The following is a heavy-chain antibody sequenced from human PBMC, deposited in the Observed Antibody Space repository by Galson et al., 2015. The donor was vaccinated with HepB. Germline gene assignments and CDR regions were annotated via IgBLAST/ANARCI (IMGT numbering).Heavy chain of an antibody. J-gene: IGHJ6*02. Sequence: SVKVSCKASGYTFGSYGITWVRQAPGQRLEWMAWISTYNGNTNYAQKLQGRLTVTTDTSTTTAYMELRSLRSDDTAVYYCARALRSGSPSRAQNFHLYAMNVWGQGATVIVSS. CDR1: GYTFGSYG. D-gene: IGHD1-26*01. CDR3: ARALRSGSPSRAQNFHLYAMNV. V-gene: IGHV1-18*04. CDR2: ISTYNGNT.